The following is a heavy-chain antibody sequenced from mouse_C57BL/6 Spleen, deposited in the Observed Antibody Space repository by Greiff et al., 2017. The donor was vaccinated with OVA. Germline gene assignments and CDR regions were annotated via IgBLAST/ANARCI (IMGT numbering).Heavy chain of an antibody. CDR3: TTTIYDGYYVDY. Sequence: EVKLVESGAELVRPGASVKLSCTASGFNIKDDYMHWVKQRPEQGLEWIGWIDPENGDTEYASKFQGKATITADTSSNTAYLQLSSLTSEDTAVYYYTTTIYDGYYVDYWGQGTSVTVSS. CDR1: GFNIKDDY. CDR2: IDPENGDT. D-gene: IGHD2-3*01. J-gene: IGHJ4*01. V-gene: IGHV14-4*01.